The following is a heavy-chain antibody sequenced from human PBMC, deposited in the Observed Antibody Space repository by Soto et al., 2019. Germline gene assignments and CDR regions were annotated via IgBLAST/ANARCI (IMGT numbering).Heavy chain of an antibody. CDR3: ARAAGITMVRNYNWFDP. V-gene: IGHV4-30-4*01. CDR2: IYYSGST. D-gene: IGHD3-10*01. J-gene: IGHJ5*02. CDR1: GGSISSGDYY. Sequence: QVQLQESGPGLVKPSQTLSLTCTVSGGSISSGDYYWSWIRQPPGKGLEWIGYIYYSGSTYYNPSLKSRVTISVDTSKNQFSLKLSSVTAADTAVYYCARAAGITMVRNYNWFDPWGQGTLVTVSS.